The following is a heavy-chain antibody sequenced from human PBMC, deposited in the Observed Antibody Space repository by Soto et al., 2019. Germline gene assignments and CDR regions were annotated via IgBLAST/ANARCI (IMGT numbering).Heavy chain of an antibody. CDR2: IIPNSGGT. D-gene: IGHD3-22*01. CDR1: GYTFNDHY. J-gene: IGHJ3*02. Sequence: QVQLVQSGAEVKKPGASVEVSCKASGYTFNDHYIHWVRQAPGQGLEWMGWIIPNSGGTKYAEKFQGGLTVTRDTSTSTAYMELTRLTSDDTAVYYCARDDSGLQGALDIWGRGTMVTVSS. V-gene: IGHV1-2*02. CDR3: ARDDSGLQGALDI.